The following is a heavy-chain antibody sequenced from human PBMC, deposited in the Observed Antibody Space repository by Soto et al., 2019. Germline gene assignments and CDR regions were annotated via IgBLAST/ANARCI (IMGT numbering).Heavy chain of an antibody. V-gene: IGHV1-18*01. CDR2: ISAYDGNT. CDR1: GYSFTTYG. J-gene: IGHJ6*02. D-gene: IGHD3-16*01. Sequence: QAQLVQSGAEVKKPGASVKVSCKASGYSFTTYGISWVRQAPGQGLEWMGWISAYDGNTNYAQELQGRVTMTTDTSSSTAYMELRSLRSDDTAVYYCARESLGGMSYGMDVWCQGTTVTVSS. CDR3: ARESLGGMSYGMDV.